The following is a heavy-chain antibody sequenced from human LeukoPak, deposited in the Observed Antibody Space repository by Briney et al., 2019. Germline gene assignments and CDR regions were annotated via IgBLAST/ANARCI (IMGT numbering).Heavy chain of an antibody. V-gene: IGHV1-2*02. CDR2: INPNSGGT. D-gene: IGHD6-6*01. CDR1: GYTFTGYY. J-gene: IGHJ4*02. Sequence: ASVKVSCKASGYTFTGYYMHWVRQAPGQGLEWMGWINPNSGGTNYAQKFQGRVTMTRDTSISTAYMELSRLRSDDTAVYYCATPHVENSSYDFDYWGQGTLVTVSS. CDR3: ATPHVENSSYDFDY.